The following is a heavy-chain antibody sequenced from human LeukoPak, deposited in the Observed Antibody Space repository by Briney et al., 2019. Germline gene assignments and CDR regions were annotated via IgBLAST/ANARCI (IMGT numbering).Heavy chain of an antibody. CDR1: GFTFSSHA. Sequence: GGSLRLSCAASGFTFSSHAMHWVRQAPGKGLEWVAVISYDGSNKYYADSVKGRFTISRDNSKNTLYLQMNSLRAEDTAVYYCARDSAGLRLGELSLWDFDYWGQGTLVTVSS. V-gene: IGHV3-30*04. CDR2: ISYDGSNK. J-gene: IGHJ4*02. CDR3: ARDSAGLRLGELSLWDFDY. D-gene: IGHD3-16*02.